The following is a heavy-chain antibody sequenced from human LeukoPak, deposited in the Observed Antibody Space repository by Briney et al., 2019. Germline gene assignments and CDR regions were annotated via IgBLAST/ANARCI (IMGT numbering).Heavy chain of an antibody. CDR1: GFTFNLYW. CDR3: AKGHTATSGIY. Sequence: PGGSLRLSCAASGFTFNLYWMSWVRQAPGKGLEWVANMNLDGSEKYYVDSVKGRFTISRDNAKNSLYLQMNSLRAEDTAVYYCAKGHTATSGIYWGQGTLVTVSS. J-gene: IGHJ4*02. CDR2: MNLDGSEK. D-gene: IGHD3-10*01. V-gene: IGHV3-7*01.